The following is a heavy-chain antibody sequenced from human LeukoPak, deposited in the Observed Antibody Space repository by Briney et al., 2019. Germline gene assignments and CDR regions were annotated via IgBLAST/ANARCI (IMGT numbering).Heavy chain of an antibody. CDR1: GGPITDYY. V-gene: IGHV4-4*07. J-gene: IGHJ4*02. D-gene: IGHD3-22*01. CDR3: ARDRPGSGSYYSHYEA. Sequence: SETLSLTCTVSGGPITDYYWSWIRQPAGKKLEYIGRMFASGSYYYNPSFKGRVTMSVDTSKKQVSLNLASVTAADTAIYYCARDRPGSGSYYSHYEAWGQGILVTVSS. CDR2: MFASGSY.